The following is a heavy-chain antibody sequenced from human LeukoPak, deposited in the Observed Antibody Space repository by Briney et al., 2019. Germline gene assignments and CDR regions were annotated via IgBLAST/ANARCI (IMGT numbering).Heavy chain of an antibody. V-gene: IGHV5-51*01. CDR1: GYNFTPYW. Sequence: GESLKISCQSSGYNFTPYWIVWVRQMPGKGLEWMGITFAGYSYTIYSPSFQGQVTISVDKSISTAYLQWSSLKASDTAMYYCARLAAGLENSGQGTLVTVSS. D-gene: IGHD6-13*01. CDR2: TFAGYSYT. CDR3: ARLAAGLEN. J-gene: IGHJ4*02.